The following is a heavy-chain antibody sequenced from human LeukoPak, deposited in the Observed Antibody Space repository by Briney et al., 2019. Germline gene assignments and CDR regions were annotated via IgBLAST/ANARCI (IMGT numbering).Heavy chain of an antibody. Sequence: GGSLRLSCAASGFTFGSYSMNWVRQAPGKGLEWVSSISSSSSYIYYADSVKGRFTISRDNAKNSLYLQMNSLRAEDTAVYYCARDFSPLYYYDSSGSGTTDAFDIWGQGTMVTVSS. V-gene: IGHV3-21*01. J-gene: IGHJ3*02. CDR2: ISSSSSYI. D-gene: IGHD3-22*01. CDR1: GFTFGSYS. CDR3: ARDFSPLYYYDSSGSGTTDAFDI.